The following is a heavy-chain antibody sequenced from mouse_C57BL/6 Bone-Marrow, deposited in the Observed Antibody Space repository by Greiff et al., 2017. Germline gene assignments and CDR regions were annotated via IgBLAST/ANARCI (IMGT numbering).Heavy chain of an antibody. CDR3: ARYARLRRNYYAMDY. Sequence: EVQRVESGPGLAKPSQTLSLTCSVTGYSITSDYWNWIRKFPGNKLEYMGYISYSGSTYYNPSLKSRISITRDTSKNQYYLQLNSVTTEDTATYYCARYARLRRNYYAMDYWGQGTSVTVSS. CDR1: GYSITSDY. CDR2: ISYSGST. J-gene: IGHJ4*01. V-gene: IGHV3-8*01. D-gene: IGHD2-4*01.